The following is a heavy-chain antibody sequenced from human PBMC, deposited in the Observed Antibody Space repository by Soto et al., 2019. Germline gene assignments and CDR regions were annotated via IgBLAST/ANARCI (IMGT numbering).Heavy chain of an antibody. CDR2: ISGDGVTT. J-gene: IGHJ4*02. Sequence: EVQLVESGGDLVQRGGSLRLSCAASGFPFSSYWMHWVRHTPGKGLDWVARISGDGVTTYYADSVTGRFTVSRDNAKNTLSQQIRGLRAEDTAVYYCAREYYGLLTGYYTDYWGQGTLVSVSS. V-gene: IGHV3-74*01. CDR1: GFPFSSYW. D-gene: IGHD3-9*01. CDR3: AREYYGLLTGYYTDY.